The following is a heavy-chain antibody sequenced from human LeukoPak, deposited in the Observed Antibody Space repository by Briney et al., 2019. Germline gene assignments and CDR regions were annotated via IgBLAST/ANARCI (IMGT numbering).Heavy chain of an antibody. CDR2: ISGSGGST. J-gene: IGHJ4*02. V-gene: IGHV3-23*01. CDR3: AKSPGYCSSTSCYRKDYFDY. CDR1: GFTFSSYA. D-gene: IGHD2-2*02. Sequence: GGSLRLSCAASGFTFSSYAMSWVRQAPGKGLEWVSAISGSGGSTYYADSVKGRFTISRDNSKNTLYLQMNSLRAEDTAVYYCAKSPGYCSSTSCYRKDYFDYWGQGTLVTVSS.